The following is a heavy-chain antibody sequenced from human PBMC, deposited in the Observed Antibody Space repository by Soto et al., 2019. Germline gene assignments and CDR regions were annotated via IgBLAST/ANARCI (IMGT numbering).Heavy chain of an antibody. J-gene: IGHJ3*02. CDR3: ARAYSDAFDI. D-gene: IGHD2-15*01. CDR1: GFTFSYYY. CDR2: ISSSGTGI. V-gene: IGHV3-11*01. Sequence: GGSLRLSCAGSGFTFSYYYMTWIRQAPGKGLEWVSYISSSGTGIYYPDSVKGRFTISRDNAKNSLYLQMSSLRAEDTAVYYCARAYSDAFDIWGQGTMVTVSS.